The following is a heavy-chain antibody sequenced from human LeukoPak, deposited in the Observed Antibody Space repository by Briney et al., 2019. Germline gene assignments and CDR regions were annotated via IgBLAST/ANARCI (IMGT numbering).Heavy chain of an antibody. V-gene: IGHV4-4*09. CDR1: GGPISRYY. CDR3: ARHEEQHVFVGGFDY. Sequence: ASETLSLTCTVSGGPISRYYWRWIRQPPGKGLEWIGYIYTSGSTNYTPSLKSRVTISVYTSKTQFSPKLSSVTAADTAVYYCARHEEQHVFVGGFDYWGQGTLVTVSS. CDR2: IYTSGST. D-gene: IGHD6-6*01. J-gene: IGHJ4*02.